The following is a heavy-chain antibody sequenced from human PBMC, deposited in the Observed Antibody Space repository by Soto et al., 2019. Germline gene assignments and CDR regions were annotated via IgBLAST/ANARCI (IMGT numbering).Heavy chain of an antibody. D-gene: IGHD3-10*01. J-gene: IGHJ5*02. Sequence: SQTLSLTCTVSGGSISSYYWSWIRQPPGKGLEWIGYIYYSGSTNYNPSLKSRVTISVDTSKNQFSLKLSSVTAADTAVYYCARSYYGSGSLHWFDPCGQGTLVTVSS. V-gene: IGHV4-59*01. CDR3: ARSYYGSGSLHWFDP. CDR1: GGSISSYY. CDR2: IYYSGST.